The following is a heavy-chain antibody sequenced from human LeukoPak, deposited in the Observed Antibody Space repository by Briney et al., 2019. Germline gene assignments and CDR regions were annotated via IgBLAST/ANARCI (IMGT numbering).Heavy chain of an antibody. J-gene: IGHJ4*02. CDR3: ARAVGVATTC. CDR2: INHSGST. V-gene: IGHV4-34*01. CDR1: GGSFSGYY. D-gene: IGHD5-12*01. Sequence: PSETLSLTCAVYGGSFSGYYWSWIRQPPGKGLEWIGEINHSGSTNYNPTLKSQVTISVDTSKNQFSLKRSSVTAADTAVYYCARAVGVATTCWGQGTLVTVSS.